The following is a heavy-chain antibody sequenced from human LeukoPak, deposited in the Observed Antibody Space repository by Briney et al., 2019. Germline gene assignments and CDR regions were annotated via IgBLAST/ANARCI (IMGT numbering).Heavy chain of an antibody. Sequence: ASVKVSCKASGYTFTGYHIHWVRQAPGQGLEWMAWINPNSGGTNYTQKFQGRVTMTRDTSISTAYMELSRLRSDDTAVYYCARDLNGDYGDYWGQGTLVTVSS. CDR2: INPNSGGT. V-gene: IGHV1-2*02. CDR3: ARDLNGDYGDY. CDR1: GYTFTGYH. D-gene: IGHD4-17*01. J-gene: IGHJ4*02.